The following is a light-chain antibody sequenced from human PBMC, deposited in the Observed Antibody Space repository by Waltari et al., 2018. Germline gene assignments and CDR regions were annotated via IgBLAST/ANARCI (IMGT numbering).Light chain of an antibody. CDR2: DAS. Sequence: EIVLTQSPATLSLSPGERATLSCRASETVFNYVAWYQQRPGQAPRLLIYDASNRATGIPARFSGSGSGTDFTLTISSLQPEDFATYYCQQSYSTLSRTFGGGTKVEIK. J-gene: IGKJ4*01. V-gene: IGKV3-11*01. CDR3: QQSYSTLSRT. CDR1: ETVFNY.